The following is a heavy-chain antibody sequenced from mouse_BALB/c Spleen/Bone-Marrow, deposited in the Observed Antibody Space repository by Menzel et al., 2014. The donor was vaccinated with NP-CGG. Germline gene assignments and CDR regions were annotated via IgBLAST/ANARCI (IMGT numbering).Heavy chain of an antibody. CDR3: TRDGKGNYDYAMDY. CDR2: ISSGGSYT. D-gene: IGHD2-1*01. Sequence: EVKVVESGGGLVKPGGSLKLSCAASGFTFSSYTMSWVRQTTEKRLEWVATISSGGSYTYYPDSVKGGFTISRDNAKNTLYLQMSSLKSEDTAMYYCTRDGKGNYDYAMDYWGQGTSVTVSS. J-gene: IGHJ4*01. V-gene: IGHV5-6-4*01. CDR1: GFTFSSYT.